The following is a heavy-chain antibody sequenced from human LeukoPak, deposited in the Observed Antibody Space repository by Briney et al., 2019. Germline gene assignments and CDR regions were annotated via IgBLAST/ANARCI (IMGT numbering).Heavy chain of an antibody. D-gene: IGHD3-22*01. Sequence: PGGSLRLSCSASGFTFSSYGMNWVRQAPGMGLEWLSYISSSDNAIYYADSVKGRFTISRDNAKNSLYLQMDSLRVEDTAVYYCAKRADSSAHSFDYWGQGTLVTVSS. V-gene: IGHV3-48*04. CDR2: ISSSDNAI. CDR3: AKRADSSAHSFDY. J-gene: IGHJ4*02. CDR1: GFTFSSYG.